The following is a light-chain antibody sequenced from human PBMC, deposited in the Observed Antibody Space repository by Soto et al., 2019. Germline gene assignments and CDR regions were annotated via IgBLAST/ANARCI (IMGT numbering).Light chain of an antibody. CDR2: DVN. J-gene: IGLJ3*02. Sequence: QSALTQTPSASGSPGQSLTISCTGTSTDVGNYNYVSWYQQHPGKAPKLMISDVNRRPSGVPDRFSGSKSGNTASLTVSGLQAEDEADYYCSSYAGSNNWVFGGGTKL. CDR3: SSYAGSNNWV. V-gene: IGLV2-8*01. CDR1: STDVGNYNY.